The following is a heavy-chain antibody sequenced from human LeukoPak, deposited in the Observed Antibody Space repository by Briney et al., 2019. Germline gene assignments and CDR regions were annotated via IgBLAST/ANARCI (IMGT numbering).Heavy chain of an antibody. CDR3: ARGTVTTEASFDY. CDR1: GGSISSYY. CDR2: IYYSGST. Sequence: SETLSLTCTVSGGSISSYYWSWIRQPPGKGLEWIGYIYYSGSTYYNPSLKSRVTISVDTSKNQFSLKLSSVTAADTAVYYCARGTVTTEASFDYWGQGTLVTVSS. J-gene: IGHJ4*02. D-gene: IGHD4-17*01. V-gene: IGHV4-30-4*01.